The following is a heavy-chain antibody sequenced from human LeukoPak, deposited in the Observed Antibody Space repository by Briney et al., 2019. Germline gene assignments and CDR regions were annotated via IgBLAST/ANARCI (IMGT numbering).Heavy chain of an antibody. V-gene: IGHV3-7*01. J-gene: IGHJ4*02. CDR3: AKWGPYCVGDYCPALDS. D-gene: IGHD2-21*02. Sequence: GGSLRLSCVTSRFTFSNYWMSWVRQAPGKGLEWVANINQDGSKKRYADSMKGRFTISRDNAKESLYLQLNSLRAEDTAVYYCAKWGPYCVGDYCPALDSWGPGTLVTVSS. CDR1: RFTFSNYW. CDR2: INQDGSKK.